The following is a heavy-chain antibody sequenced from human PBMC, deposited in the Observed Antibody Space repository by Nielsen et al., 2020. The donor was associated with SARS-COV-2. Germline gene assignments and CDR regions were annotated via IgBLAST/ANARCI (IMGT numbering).Heavy chain of an antibody. V-gene: IGHV5-51*01. D-gene: IGHD2-15*01. Sequence: GESLKISCKGSGYSFTSYWIGWVRQMPGKGLEWMGIIYPGDSDTRYSPSFQGQVTMSADKSISTAYLQWSSLKASDTAMYYCARDVRYCSAGRCYSQFDYWGQGTLVTVSS. CDR1: GYSFTSYW. CDR3: ARDVRYCSAGRCYSQFDY. J-gene: IGHJ4*02. CDR2: IYPGDSDT.